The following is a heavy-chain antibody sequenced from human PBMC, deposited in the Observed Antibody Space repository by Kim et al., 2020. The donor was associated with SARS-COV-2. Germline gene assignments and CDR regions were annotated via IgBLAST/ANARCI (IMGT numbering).Heavy chain of an antibody. CDR3: AKSFSGSYFGYDY. CDR1: GFTFNTYG. CDR2: ISYDGSNK. D-gene: IGHD1-26*01. V-gene: IGHV3-30*18. J-gene: IGHJ4*02. Sequence: GGSLRLSCAASGFTFNTYGIHWVRQAQGKGLEWVAVISYDGSNKYYADSVKGRFTISRDNSKNTLYLQMNSLRIEDTAVYYCAKSFSGSYFGYDYWGQGTLVTVSS.